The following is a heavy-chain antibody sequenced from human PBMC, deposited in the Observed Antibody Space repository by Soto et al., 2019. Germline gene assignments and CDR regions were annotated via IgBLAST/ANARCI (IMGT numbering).Heavy chain of an antibody. V-gene: IGHV4-59*02. CDR3: ARWGHPAVKAYDI. CDR1: GASVSNLY. Sequence: PSETLSLTCTVSGASVSNLYCNWIRQPPGKGLEWIGYIHYTGDSKYNPSLKSRVTMSVDTSKNQFSLKMTSVTAADTAVYYCARWGHPAVKAYDIWGQGAMVTVS. J-gene: IGHJ3*02. D-gene: IGHD2-21*01. CDR2: IHYTGDS.